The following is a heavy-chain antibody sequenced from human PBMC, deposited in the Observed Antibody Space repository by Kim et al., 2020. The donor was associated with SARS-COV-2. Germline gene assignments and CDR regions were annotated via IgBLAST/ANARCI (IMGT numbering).Heavy chain of an antibody. J-gene: IGHJ4*02. Sequence: ASVKVSCKASGYTFTGYYMHWVRQAPGQGLEWMGRINPNSGGTNYAQKFQGRVTMTRDTSISTAYMELSRLRSDDTVVYYCARESKVATIRRGELAVESWGQGTLVTVSS. CDR3: ARESKVATIRRGELAVES. D-gene: IGHD5-12*01. CDR1: GYTFTGYY. V-gene: IGHV1-2*05. CDR2: INPNSGGT.